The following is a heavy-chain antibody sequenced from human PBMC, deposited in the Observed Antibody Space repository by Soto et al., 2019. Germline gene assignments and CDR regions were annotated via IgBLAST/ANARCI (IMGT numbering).Heavy chain of an antibody. D-gene: IGHD4-4*01. J-gene: IGHJ5*02. CDR2: IYYSGST. CDR3: ARNLESLLQYWFDP. Sequence: QVQLQESGPGLVKPSETLSLTCTVSGGSISSYYCSWIRQPPGKGLEWIGYIYYSGSTNYNPSLKSRVTISVDTSKNQFSLKLSSVTAADTAVYYCARNLESLLQYWFDPWGQGTLVTVSS. V-gene: IGHV4-59*01. CDR1: GGSISSYY.